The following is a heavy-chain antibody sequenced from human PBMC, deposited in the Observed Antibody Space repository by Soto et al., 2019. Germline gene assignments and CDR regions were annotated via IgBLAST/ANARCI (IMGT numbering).Heavy chain of an antibody. Sequence: QVQLQESGPGVVKPSGTLSLTCAVSGGSVSSDYWWSWVRLPPGKGLEWIGEIYHSGRSNYNPSLNSPVTITLDKAKTQMSLILNSVTAADTAVYYSARDRPSYGRNFDSCGQGTLVTVSS. J-gene: IGHJ4*02. CDR3: ARDRPSYGRNFDS. CDR2: IYHSGRS. CDR1: GGSVSSDYW. D-gene: IGHD1-26*01. V-gene: IGHV4-4*02.